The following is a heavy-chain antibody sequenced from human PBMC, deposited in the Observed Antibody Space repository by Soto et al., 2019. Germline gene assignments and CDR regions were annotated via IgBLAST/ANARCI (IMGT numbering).Heavy chain of an antibody. V-gene: IGHV1-69*01. D-gene: IGHD3-16*01. J-gene: IGHJ6*02. CDR2: IIPIFGSR. Sequence: QVQLVQSGAEVKKPGSSVKVSCKASRDTFSKYAFNWVRQAPGQGLEWMGWIIPIFGSRNYAEKFQGRVTITADESTSTAYMELRSLRFEDTAVYCCARGETYLGVWGQGTTVTVSS. CDR3: ARGETYLGV. CDR1: RDTFSKYA.